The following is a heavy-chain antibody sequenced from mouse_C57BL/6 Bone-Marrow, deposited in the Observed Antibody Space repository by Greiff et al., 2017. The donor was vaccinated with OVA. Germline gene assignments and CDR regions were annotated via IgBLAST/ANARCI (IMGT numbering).Heavy chain of an antibody. J-gene: IGHJ4*01. CDR1: GFNIKNTY. CDR2: IDPANGNT. V-gene: IGHV14-3*01. Sequence: VQLQQSVAELVRPGASVKLSCTASGFNIKNTYMHWVKQRPEQGLEWIGRIDPANGNTKYAPKFQGKATITADTSSNTAYLQLSSLTSEDTAIYYCALAIYYYGSSLYAMDYWGQGTSVTVSS. D-gene: IGHD1-1*01. CDR3: ALAIYYYGSSLYAMDY.